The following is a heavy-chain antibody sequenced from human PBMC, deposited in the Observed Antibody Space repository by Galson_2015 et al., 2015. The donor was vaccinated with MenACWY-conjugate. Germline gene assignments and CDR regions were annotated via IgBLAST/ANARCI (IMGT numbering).Heavy chain of an antibody. V-gene: IGHV3-23*01. J-gene: IGHJ4*02. Sequence: SLRLSCAASGFTFSGYAMTWVRQAPGKGLEWVSVISGSGGTIYYAESVKGRFTTSRDNSKNTLFLEMNSLRAEDTAVYYCAKKFGSSSWFRGFDSWGQGTLVTVSS. CDR1: GFTFSGYA. D-gene: IGHD6-13*01. CDR2: ISGSGGTI. CDR3: AKKFGSSSWFRGFDS.